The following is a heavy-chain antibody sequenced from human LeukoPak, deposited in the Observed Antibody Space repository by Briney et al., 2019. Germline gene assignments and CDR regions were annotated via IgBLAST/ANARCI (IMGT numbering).Heavy chain of an antibody. J-gene: IGHJ3*02. CDR2: IKEDGSKT. D-gene: IGHD3-10*01. CDR3: ARDPYYYDSGSFAAFDI. V-gene: IGHV3-7*01. CDR1: GFTFSSYW. Sequence: GGSLRLSCAGSGFTFSSYWMTWVRQAPGKGLEWVANIKEDGSKTFYVDPVKGRFTISRDNAKNSLYLQMNSLRAEDTAVYYCARDPYYYDSGSFAAFDIWGQGTMVTVSS.